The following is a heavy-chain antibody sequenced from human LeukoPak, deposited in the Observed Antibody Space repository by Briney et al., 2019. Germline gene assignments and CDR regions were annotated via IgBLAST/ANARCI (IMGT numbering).Heavy chain of an antibody. CDR1: GYTFTSYG. D-gene: IGHD6-13*01. CDR2: ISAYNGNT. J-gene: IGHJ5*02. V-gene: IGHV1-18*01. Sequence: ASVKVSCKASGYTFTSYGISWVRQAPGQGLEWMGWISAYNGNTNYAQKLPGRVTMTTDTSTSTAYMELRSLRSDDTAVYYCARMSGQYSSSWYVWFDPWGQGTLVTVSS. CDR3: ARMSGQYSSSWYVWFDP.